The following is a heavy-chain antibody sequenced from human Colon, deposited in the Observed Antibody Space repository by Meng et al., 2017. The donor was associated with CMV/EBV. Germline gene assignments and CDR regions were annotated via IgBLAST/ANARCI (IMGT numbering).Heavy chain of an antibody. D-gene: IGHD3-3*01. CDR3: ARHLSYESFDN. V-gene: IGHV4-59*08. CDR1: GGSISNYY. J-gene: IGHJ4*02. Sequence: SLSCTVSGGSISNYYWSWIRQPPGKGLEWIGYVHSSGTTSYNPSLKSRVTISVDTSQKHLSLELTSVTAADTAVYYCARHLSYESFDNWGQGTLVTVSS. CDR2: VHSSGTT.